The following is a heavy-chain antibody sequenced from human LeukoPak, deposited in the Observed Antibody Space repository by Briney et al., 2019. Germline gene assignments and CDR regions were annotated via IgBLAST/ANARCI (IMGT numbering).Heavy chain of an antibody. CDR2: ISSSSSYI. Sequence: GGSLRLSCAASGFTFSSYSMNWVRLAPGKGLEWVSSISSSSSYIYYADSVKGRFTISRDNAKNSLYLQMNSLRAEDTAVYYCAREQAVATTRDFDYWGQGTLVTVSS. CDR1: GFTFSSYS. J-gene: IGHJ4*02. D-gene: IGHD5-12*01. V-gene: IGHV3-21*01. CDR3: AREQAVATTRDFDY.